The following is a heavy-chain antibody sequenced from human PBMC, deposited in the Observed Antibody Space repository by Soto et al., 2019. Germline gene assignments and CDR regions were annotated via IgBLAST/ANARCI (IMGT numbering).Heavy chain of an antibody. V-gene: IGHV3-30*18. Sequence: PVGSLRLSCAASGFTFSSYGMHWVRQAPGKGLEWVAVISYDGSNKYYADSVKGRFTISRDNSKNTLYLQMNSLRAEDTAVYYCAKALSGGSGQFDYWGQGTLVTVSS. CDR1: GFTFSSYG. CDR3: AKALSGGSGQFDY. J-gene: IGHJ4*02. D-gene: IGHD3-10*01. CDR2: ISYDGSNK.